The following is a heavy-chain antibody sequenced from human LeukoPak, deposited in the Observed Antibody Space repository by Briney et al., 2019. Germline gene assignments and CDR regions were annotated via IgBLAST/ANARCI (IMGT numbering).Heavy chain of an antibody. V-gene: IGHV4-38-2*01. CDR1: GYSISSGYY. J-gene: IGHJ4*02. CDR3: ARVGVGATTFDY. Sequence: PSETLSLTCAVSGYSISSGYYWGWIRQPPGKGLEWIGSIYHSGSTYYNPSLKSRVTISVDTSKNQFSLKLGSVTAADTAVYYCARVGVGATTFDYWGQGTLVTVSS. CDR2: IYHSGST. D-gene: IGHD1-26*01.